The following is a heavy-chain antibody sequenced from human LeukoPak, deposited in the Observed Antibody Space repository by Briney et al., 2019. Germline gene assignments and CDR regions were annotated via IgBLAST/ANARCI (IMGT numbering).Heavy chain of an antibody. CDR1: GDSLSRNIVA. CDR2: TYYRSKWYN. V-gene: IGHV6-1*01. D-gene: IGHD4-11*01. Sequence: SQTLSLTCALSGDSLSRNIVAWNWIRQSPSRGLEWLGRTYYRSKWYNDYAVSVKTRITINPDTSNNHFSLQLNSVTPEDTAVYYCARGYRYSFDYWGQGTLVTVSS. J-gene: IGHJ4*02. CDR3: ARGYRYSFDY.